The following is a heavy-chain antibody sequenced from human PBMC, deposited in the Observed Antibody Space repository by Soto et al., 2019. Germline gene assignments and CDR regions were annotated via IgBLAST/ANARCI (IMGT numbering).Heavy chain of an antibody. CDR2: IIPISDTT. D-gene: IGHD2-2*01. Sequence: QVQLVQSGAEVKKPGSSVKVSCKASGGTFSSYAISWVRQAPGQGLEWMGGIIPISDTTNYGQKFQGRVTITADESTSTAYMELSSLRSEDTAVYYCARSQGSSTSLELYYYYYYGMDVWGQGTTVTVSS. CDR3: ARSQGSSTSLELYYYYYYGMDV. V-gene: IGHV1-69*01. J-gene: IGHJ6*02. CDR1: GGTFSSYA.